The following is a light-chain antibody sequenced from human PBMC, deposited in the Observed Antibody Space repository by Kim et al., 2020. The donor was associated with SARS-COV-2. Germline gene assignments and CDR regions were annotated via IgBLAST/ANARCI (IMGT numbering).Light chain of an antibody. J-gene: IGLJ2*01. Sequence: SSNIGAGSDVHWYQQLPGTAPKLLIYTNTNRPSGVPDRFSGSKSGTSASLAITGLQAEDEADYYCQSYDTSLNNKVFVGGTQLTVL. CDR2: TNT. CDR3: QSYDTSLNNKV. CDR1: SSNIGAGSD. V-gene: IGLV1-40*01.